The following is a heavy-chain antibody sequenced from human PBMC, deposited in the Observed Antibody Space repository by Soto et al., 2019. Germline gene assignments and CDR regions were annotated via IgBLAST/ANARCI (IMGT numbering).Heavy chain of an antibody. CDR3: ARAGFFEWSTKDNWFDP. Sequence: ASVKVSCKASGYTFTSYGISWVRQAPGRGLEWMGWISAYNGNTDYAQKLQGRVTMTTDTSTSTAYMELRSLRSDETAVYYCARAGFFEWSTKDNWFDPWGQGTLVTFSS. D-gene: IGHD3-3*01. CDR1: GYTFTSYG. V-gene: IGHV1-18*04. J-gene: IGHJ5*02. CDR2: ISAYNGNT.